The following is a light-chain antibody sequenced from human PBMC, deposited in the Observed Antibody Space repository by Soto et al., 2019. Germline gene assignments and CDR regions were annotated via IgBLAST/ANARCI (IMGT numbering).Light chain of an antibody. J-gene: IGLJ1*01. V-gene: IGLV1-51*01. CDR1: SSNIGSNS. Sequence: QSVLTQPPSVSAAPGQKVTISCSGSSSNIGSNSVSWYQQLPGTAPKLLIYDDNKRPSGIPDRFSGSKSGTSATLGITGFQTGDEADYYCGSWDSSLSAYVFGTGTKATV. CDR2: DDN. CDR3: GSWDSSLSAYV.